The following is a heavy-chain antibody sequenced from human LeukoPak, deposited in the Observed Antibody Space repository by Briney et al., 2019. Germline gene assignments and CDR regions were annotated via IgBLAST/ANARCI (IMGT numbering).Heavy chain of an antibody. V-gene: IGHV4-59*02. CDR1: GASVTSFY. J-gene: IGHJ4*02. CDR2: IYYSGRV. CDR3: AKYVPDGQNLSPFDC. D-gene: IGHD5-24*01. Sequence: SETLSLTCTVSGASVTSFYWSWIRQPPGKGLEWIGYIYYSGRVRYNPSLNSRVSMSVDTSKNQFSLKLTSVTAADTAVYYCAKYVPDGQNLSPFDCWGQGTLVTVSS.